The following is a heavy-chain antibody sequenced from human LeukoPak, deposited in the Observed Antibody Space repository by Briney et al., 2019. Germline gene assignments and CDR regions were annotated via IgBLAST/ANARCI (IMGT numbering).Heavy chain of an antibody. J-gene: IGHJ5*02. Sequence: PSETLSLTCAVYGRSLSGYYWSWIRQPPGKGLEWIGEVNHSGSTNYNPSLKSRVTISVDTSKNQFSLKLSSVTAADTAVYYCARDLRYFDWYGGNWFDPWGQGTLVTVSS. CDR2: VNHSGST. CDR3: ARDLRYFDWYGGNWFDP. V-gene: IGHV4-34*01. D-gene: IGHD3-9*01. CDR1: GRSLSGYY.